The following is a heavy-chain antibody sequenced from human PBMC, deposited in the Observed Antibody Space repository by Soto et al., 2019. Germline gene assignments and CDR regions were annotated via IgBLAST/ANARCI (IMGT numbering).Heavy chain of an antibody. CDR3: ARAGKTMVRGVVSWFDP. V-gene: IGHV1-2*04. CDR1: GYTFTGYY. D-gene: IGHD3-10*01. J-gene: IGHJ5*02. CDR2: INPNSGGT. Sequence: ASVKVSCRASGYTFTGYYMHWVRQAPGQGLEWMGWINPNSGGTNYAQKFQGWVTMTRDTSISTAYMELSRLRSDDTAVYYCARAGKTMVRGVVSWFDPWGQGTLVTVSS.